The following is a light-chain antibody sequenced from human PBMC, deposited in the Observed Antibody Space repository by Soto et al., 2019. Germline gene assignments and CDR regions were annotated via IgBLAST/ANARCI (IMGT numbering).Light chain of an antibody. V-gene: IGKV3-15*01. CDR2: GAS. J-gene: IGKJ4*01. CDR3: QQYHTWPLT. CDR1: QGVSRK. Sequence: DIVMTQSPATLSVAPGERVTFSCRASQGVSRKLAWYQHKPGQAPRLLISGASTGATGIPARFSGSGSGTEFTLTISSLQSEECAFYYCQQYHTWPLTCGGGTKVEIK.